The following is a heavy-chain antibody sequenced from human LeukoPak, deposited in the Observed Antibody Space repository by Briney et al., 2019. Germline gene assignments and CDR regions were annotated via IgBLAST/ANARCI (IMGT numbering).Heavy chain of an antibody. Sequence: GESLQISCQGSGYRFSSYWIGWGRQMPGKGLEWMGTMYPGDSDTRYSASFQGQVTISVDKSITTAYLEWSGLKASDTAMYYCARDYGSGSGNWFDTWGPGTLVTVSS. CDR1: GYRFSSYW. CDR2: MYPGDSDT. V-gene: IGHV5-51*01. J-gene: IGHJ5*02. CDR3: ARDYGSGSGNWFDT. D-gene: IGHD3-10*01.